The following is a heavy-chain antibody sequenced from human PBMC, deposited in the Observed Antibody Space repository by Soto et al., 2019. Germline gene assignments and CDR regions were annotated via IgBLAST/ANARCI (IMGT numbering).Heavy chain of an antibody. CDR2: LYYSGST. CDR1: GGSVSSRNYY. Sequence: SEILSLTCTVSGGSVSSRNYYWSWIRQPPGKGLEWIGYLYYSGSTNYNPSLKSRVTTSADASKNQFSLKLSSVTAADTAVYYCARGWLPSPNLRFDPWGQGILVTVS. V-gene: IGHV4-61*01. J-gene: IGHJ5*02. CDR3: ARGWLPSPNLRFDP. D-gene: IGHD3-22*01.